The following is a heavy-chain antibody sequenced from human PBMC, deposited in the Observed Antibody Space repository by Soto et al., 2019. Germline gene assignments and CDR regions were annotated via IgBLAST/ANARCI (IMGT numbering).Heavy chain of an antibody. J-gene: IGHJ4*02. CDR3: ARHFYDYLDC. Sequence: GASLKISCKGSGYSFTNYWIGWVRQMPGKGLEWMGIIYPGDSDTRYSPSFQGQVTISADRSKNTAYLQWSSLKASDTAMYYCARHFYDYLDCWGQGTLVTVSS. D-gene: IGHD3-16*01. CDR2: IYPGDSDT. V-gene: IGHV5-51*01. CDR1: GYSFTNYW.